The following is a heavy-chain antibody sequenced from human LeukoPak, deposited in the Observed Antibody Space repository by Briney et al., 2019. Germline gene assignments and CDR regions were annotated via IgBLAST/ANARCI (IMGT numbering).Heavy chain of an antibody. CDR2: TYYSGST. CDR1: GGPISSSSYY. CDR3: XRDRHPLPSLDY. D-gene: IGHD5-24*01. J-gene: IGHJ4*02. V-gene: IGHV4-39*07. Sequence: PSETLSLTCTVSGGPISSSSYYWGWIRQPPGKGLEWIGSTYYSGSTYYNPSLKSRVTISVDTSKNQFSLKLSSVTAADTAVYXXXRDRHPLPSLDYWGQGTLVTVSS.